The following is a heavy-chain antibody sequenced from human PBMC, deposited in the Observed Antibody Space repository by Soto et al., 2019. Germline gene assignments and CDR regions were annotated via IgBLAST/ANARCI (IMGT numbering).Heavy chain of an antibody. Sequence: SETLSLTCTVSGGSISSGGYYWTWIRQHPGKGLEWIAYIYHSGSTNYNPSLKSRVTISVDTSKNQFSLKLSSVTAADTAVYYCARALDYSSSWYSYYYYGMDVWGQGTTVTVSS. CDR1: GGSISSGGYY. V-gene: IGHV4-61*08. CDR2: IYHSGST. CDR3: ARALDYSSSWYSYYYYGMDV. D-gene: IGHD6-13*01. J-gene: IGHJ6*02.